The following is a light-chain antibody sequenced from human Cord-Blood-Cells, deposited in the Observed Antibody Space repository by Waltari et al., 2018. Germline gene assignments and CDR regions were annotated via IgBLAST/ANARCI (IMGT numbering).Light chain of an antibody. CDR2: AAS. Sequence: TPSPSSLSASVGDRGTLTCRASQSISSYLNWYQQKPGKAPKLLIYAASSLQSGVPSRFSGSGSGTDFTLTISSLQPEDFATYYCQQSYSTPITFGQGTRLEIK. J-gene: IGKJ5*01. CDR1: QSISSY. CDR3: QQSYSTPIT. V-gene: IGKV1-39*01.